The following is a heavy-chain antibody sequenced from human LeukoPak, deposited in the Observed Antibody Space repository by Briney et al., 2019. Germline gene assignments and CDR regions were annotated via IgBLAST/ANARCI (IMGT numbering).Heavy chain of an antibody. Sequence: GGSLRLSCADSVFTFCSYSMNWGRQAPGQGLEWVSSFSSSSSYIYYADSVKGRFTISRDNAKNSLYLQMNSLRAEDTAVYYCARDLGYDIRPYYFDYWGQGTLVTVSS. V-gene: IGHV3-21*01. CDR3: ARDLGYDIRPYYFDY. CDR1: VFTFCSYS. D-gene: IGHD3-9*01. J-gene: IGHJ4*02. CDR2: FSSSSSYI.